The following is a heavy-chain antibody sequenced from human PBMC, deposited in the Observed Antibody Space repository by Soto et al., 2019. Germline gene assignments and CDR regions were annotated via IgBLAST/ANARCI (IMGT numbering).Heavy chain of an antibody. V-gene: IGHV1-8*01. CDR1: GYTFSNYD. D-gene: IGHD3-10*01. CDR3: AKVSRKGSAIDFDY. Sequence: QVQLVQSGAELKKPGASVKVSCKASGYTFSNYDMNWVRQATGQGPEWIGWVNPNNGDTGYAQKFQCRVTLTTDLSTTPAYMELTSLRSEDTAIYYCAKVSRKGSAIDFDYWGQGTLITVSS. CDR2: VNPNNGDT. J-gene: IGHJ4*02.